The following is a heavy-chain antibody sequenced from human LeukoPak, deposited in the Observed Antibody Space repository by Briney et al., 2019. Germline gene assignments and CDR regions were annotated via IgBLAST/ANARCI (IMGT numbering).Heavy chain of an antibody. CDR2: ISAYNGNT. D-gene: IGHD6-13*01. CDR3: ARDWEYSSSWYSTYYYYGMDV. Sequence: ASVKVSCKASGYTFTSYGISWVRQAPGQGLEWMGWISAYNGNTNYAQKLQGRVTMTTDTSTSTAYMELRSLRSDDTAVYYCARDWEYSSSWYSTYYYYGMDVWGQGTTVTVSS. V-gene: IGHV1-18*01. CDR1: GYTFTSYG. J-gene: IGHJ6*02.